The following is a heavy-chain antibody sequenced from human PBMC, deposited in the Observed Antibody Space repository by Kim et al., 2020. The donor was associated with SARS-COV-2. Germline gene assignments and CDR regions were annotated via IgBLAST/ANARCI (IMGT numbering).Heavy chain of an antibody. CDR1: GDTFSNYA. CDR2: IIPIFGTA. V-gene: IGHV1-69*13. J-gene: IGHJ6*02. Sequence: SVKVSCKASGDTFSNYAISWVRQAPGQGLEWMGVIIPIFGTANYAQKFQGRVTITADESTSTAYMELSSLRSEDTAVYYCARGGGSIDWQTHGMDVWGQGTTVSVSS. D-gene: IGHD2-21*01. CDR3: ARGGGSIDWQTHGMDV.